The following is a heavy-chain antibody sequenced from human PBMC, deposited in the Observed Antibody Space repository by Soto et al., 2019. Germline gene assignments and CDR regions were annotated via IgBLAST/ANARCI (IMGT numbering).Heavy chain of an antibody. D-gene: IGHD6-13*01. Sequence: SETLSLTCTVSGGSISSNIYYWGWIRQPPGKGLEWIGYIYYSGSTNYNPSLKSRVTISVDTSKNQFSLKLSSVTAADTAVYYCARVGGIIAAAGTQYFDYWGQGTLVTVSS. J-gene: IGHJ4*02. CDR2: IYYSGST. CDR3: ARVGGIIAAAGTQYFDY. CDR1: GGSISSNIYY. V-gene: IGHV4-61*05.